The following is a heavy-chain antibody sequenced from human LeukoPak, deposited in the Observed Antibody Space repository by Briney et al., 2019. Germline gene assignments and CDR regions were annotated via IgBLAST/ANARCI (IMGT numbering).Heavy chain of an antibody. CDR1: GYTFTGYY. V-gene: IGHV1-2*02. J-gene: IGHJ4*02. D-gene: IGHD4-11*01. CDR2: INSNSGGT. Sequence: GASVKVSCKASGYTFTGYYMHWVRQAPGQGLEWMGWINSNSGGTNYAQKFQGRVTMTRDTSISTAYMELSRLRSDDTAVYYCARRPTTVTTHFDYWGQGTLVTVSS. CDR3: ARRPTTVTTHFDY.